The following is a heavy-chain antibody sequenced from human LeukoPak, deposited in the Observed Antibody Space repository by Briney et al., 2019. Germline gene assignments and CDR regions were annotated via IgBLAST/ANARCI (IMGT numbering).Heavy chain of an antibody. CDR1: GFTFSSFA. CDR3: TKYLGSGTSFDD. CDR2: ISGSGGST. D-gene: IGHD3-10*01. V-gene: IGHV3-23*01. J-gene: IGHJ4*02. Sequence: GGSLRLSCAASGFTFSSFAMTWVRQAPGKGLEWVSSISGSGGSTYYADSVQGRFTISRDNSKNTLYLQMNSLRAEDTAVYYCTKYLGSGTSFDDWGQGTLVTVSS.